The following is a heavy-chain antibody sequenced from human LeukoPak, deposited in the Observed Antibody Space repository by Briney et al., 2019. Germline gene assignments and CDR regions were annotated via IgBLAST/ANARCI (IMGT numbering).Heavy chain of an antibody. CDR1: GYKFSDYW. CDR2: IYPDEYDT. J-gene: IGHJ6*02. CDR3: ARHGLYGCRGGRCYTSFYYYGMDV. V-gene: IGHV5-51*01. Sequence: GESLKISCKGSGYKFSDYWIGWVRQMPGKGLEWMGIIYPDEYDTRYSPSFQGQVTISVDKSLATAYLQWNSLEASDTAMYLCARHGLYGCRGGRCYTSFYYYGMDVWGQGTTVTVSS. D-gene: IGHD2-15*01.